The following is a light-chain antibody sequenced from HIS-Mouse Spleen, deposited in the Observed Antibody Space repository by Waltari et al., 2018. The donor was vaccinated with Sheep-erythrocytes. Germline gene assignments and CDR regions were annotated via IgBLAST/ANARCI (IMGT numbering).Light chain of an antibody. Sequence: IQMTQSPSTLSASVGDRVTITCRASQSISSWLAWYQQKPGKAPKLLIYKASSLESGVPSRFSGSGSGTEFTLTISSLQPDDFATYYCQQYNSYSGLTFGGGTKVEIK. CDR1: QSISSW. CDR3: QQYNSYSGLT. V-gene: IGKV1-5*03. CDR2: KAS. J-gene: IGKJ4*01.